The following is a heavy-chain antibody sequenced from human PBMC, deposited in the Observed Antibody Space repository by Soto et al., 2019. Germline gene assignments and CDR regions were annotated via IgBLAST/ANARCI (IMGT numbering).Heavy chain of an antibody. CDR1: GFTFSRYG. CDR2: ISWDGLAQ. J-gene: IGHJ4*02. Sequence: VQLVESGGGVVQPGRSLRLLCEASGFTFSRYGMHWVRQAPGMGLERVAVISWDGLAQYYGDSVKGRFTISRDNSQSTLYLQMNSLRTEDTAIYYCAKETIQVGGPNYFDYWGQGVLVTVSS. D-gene: IGHD1-1*01. V-gene: IGHV3-30*18. CDR3: AKETIQVGGPNYFDY.